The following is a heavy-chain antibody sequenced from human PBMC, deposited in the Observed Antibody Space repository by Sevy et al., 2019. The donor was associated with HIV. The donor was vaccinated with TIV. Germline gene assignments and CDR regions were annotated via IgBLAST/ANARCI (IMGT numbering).Heavy chain of an antibody. J-gene: IGHJ4*02. V-gene: IGHV4-4*07. CDR1: GGSISSYY. Sequence: SETLSLTCTVSGGSISSYYWSWIRQPAGKGLEWIGRIYTSGSTNYNPPLKSRVTMSVDTSKNQFSLKLSTVTAADTAVYYCARDQGSGSPWGSYFDYWGQGTLVTVSS. D-gene: IGHD3-10*01. CDR2: IYTSGST. CDR3: ARDQGSGSPWGSYFDY.